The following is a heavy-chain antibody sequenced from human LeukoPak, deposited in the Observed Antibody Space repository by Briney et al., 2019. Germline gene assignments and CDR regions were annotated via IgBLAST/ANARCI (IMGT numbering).Heavy chain of an antibody. CDR1: GFIFTDYG. CDR2: IRYDGSDK. Sequence: GGSLRLSCAASGFIFTDYGMHWVRQAPGKGLEWLTFIRYDGSDKYYADSVKGRFTISRDNSKNTLYLQMNSLRAEDTAVYYCAKEYVWGSYRYHPKGYGFDYWGQGTLVTVSS. D-gene: IGHD3-16*02. J-gene: IGHJ4*02. CDR3: AKEYVWGSYRYHPKGYGFDY. V-gene: IGHV3-30*02.